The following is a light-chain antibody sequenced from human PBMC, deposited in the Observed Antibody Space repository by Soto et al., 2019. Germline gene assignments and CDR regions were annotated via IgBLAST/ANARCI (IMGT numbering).Light chain of an antibody. J-gene: IGLJ2*01. CDR2: DVT. V-gene: IGLV2-14*01. CDR1: SSDVGNYNY. Sequence: QSALTQPASVSGSPGQSITISCTGTSSDVGNYNYVSWYQQHPGKAPKLMIYDVTNRASGVSTRFSGSKSGNTASLTISGRQAEDEADYYCSSYTSTSAPGVFGGGTKLTVL. CDR3: SSYTSTSAPGV.